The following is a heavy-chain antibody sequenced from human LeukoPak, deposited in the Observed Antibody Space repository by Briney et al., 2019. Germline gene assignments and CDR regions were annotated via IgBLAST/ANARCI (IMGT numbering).Heavy chain of an antibody. V-gene: IGHV1-18*01. CDR3: ARDGHRMYYYESSDYRFDS. D-gene: IGHD3-22*01. CDR1: GYTFTSYG. Sequence: ASVKVSCKASGYTFTSYGISWVRQAPGQGLEWMGWSSAYNGNTNYAQKLQGRVTMTRDTSTSTAYMELRSLRSDDTAVYFCARDGHRMYYYESSDYRFDSWGQGTLVTVSS. J-gene: IGHJ4*02. CDR2: SSAYNGNT.